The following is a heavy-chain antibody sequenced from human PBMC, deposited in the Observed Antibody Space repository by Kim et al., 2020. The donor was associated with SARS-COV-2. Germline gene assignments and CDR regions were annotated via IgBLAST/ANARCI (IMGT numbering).Heavy chain of an antibody. D-gene: IGHD3-10*01. CDR3: AREGVGFGELYYGMDV. Sequence: GGSLRLSCAASGFTVSSNYMSWVRQAPGKGLEWVSVIYSGGSTYYADSVKGRFTISRDNSKNTLYLQMNSLRAEDTAVYYCAREGVGFGELYYGMDVWGQGTTVTVSS. J-gene: IGHJ6*02. CDR1: GFTVSSNY. V-gene: IGHV3-66*01. CDR2: IYSGGST.